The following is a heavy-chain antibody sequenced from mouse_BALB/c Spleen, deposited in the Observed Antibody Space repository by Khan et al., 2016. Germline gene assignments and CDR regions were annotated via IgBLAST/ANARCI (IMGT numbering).Heavy chain of an antibody. CDR2: FSSGGSS. J-gene: IGHJ2*01. CDR3: ATKVYYFDY. CDR1: GFTFSSYA. V-gene: IGHV5-6-5*01. Sequence: EVELVESGGGLVKPGGSLKLSCAASGFTFSSYAMSWVRQTPEKRLEWVASFSSGGSSFYPDILKDRFTISRDNARNILYLQMSSLRSEDTAMYFCATKVYYFDYWGQGTTLTVSS.